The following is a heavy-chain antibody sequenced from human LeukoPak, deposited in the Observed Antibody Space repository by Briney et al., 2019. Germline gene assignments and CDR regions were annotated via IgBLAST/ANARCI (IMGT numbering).Heavy chain of an antibody. CDR1: GGSFSGYY. Sequence: SETLSLTCAVYGGSFSGYYWSWIRQPPGKGLEWIGEINHSGSTNYNPSLKSRVTISVDTSKNQFSLKLSSVTAADTAVYYCARQGSSLLFDYWGQGTLVTVSS. V-gene: IGHV4-34*01. CDR3: ARQGSSLLFDY. J-gene: IGHJ4*02. D-gene: IGHD3-10*01. CDR2: INHSGST.